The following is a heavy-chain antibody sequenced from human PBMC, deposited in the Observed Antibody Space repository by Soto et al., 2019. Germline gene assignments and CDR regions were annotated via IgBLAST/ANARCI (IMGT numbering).Heavy chain of an antibody. CDR3: AREGATVTVLDY. J-gene: IGHJ4*02. D-gene: IGHD4-17*01. V-gene: IGHV4-30-4*01. CDR2: IYYSGNT. CDR1: GGSISSGDYY. Sequence: QVQLQESGPGLVKPSQTLSLTCTVSGGSISSGDYYWTWIRQPPGKGLEWIGYIYYSGNTYYNPSLKSRVTISVDTSKNQFSLKLSSVTAADTAVYYCAREGATVTVLDYWGQGTLVTVSS.